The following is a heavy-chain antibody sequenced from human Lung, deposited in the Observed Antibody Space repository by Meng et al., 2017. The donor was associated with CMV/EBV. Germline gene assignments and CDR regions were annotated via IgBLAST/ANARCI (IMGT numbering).Heavy chain of an antibody. D-gene: IGHD1-26*01. CDR3: ATTQVGAPDY. V-gene: IGHV3-15*01. J-gene: IGHJ4*02. CDR1: GLTFSHAW. Sequence: CAFSGLTFSHAWMSWVRQAPGKGLESVGRIKSTTDGGTTDYAAPVKGRFTISRDDSKNTVHLQMNSLKSEDTAVYYCATTQVGAPDYWGQGTLVTVSS. CDR2: IKSTTDGGTT.